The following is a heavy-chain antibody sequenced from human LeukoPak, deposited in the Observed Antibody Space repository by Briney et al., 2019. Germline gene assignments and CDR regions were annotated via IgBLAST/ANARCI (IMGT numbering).Heavy chain of an antibody. D-gene: IGHD3-10*01. V-gene: IGHV1-2*02. CDR2: INPNSGGT. CDR3: ARSVVLWFGEALGY. CDR1: GYTFTGYY. J-gene: IGHJ4*02. Sequence: GASVKVSCKASGYTFTGYYMHWVRQAPGQGLEWMGWINPNSGGTNYTQKFQGRVTMTRDTSISTAYMELSRLRSDDTAVYYCARSVVLWFGEALGYWGQGALVTVSS.